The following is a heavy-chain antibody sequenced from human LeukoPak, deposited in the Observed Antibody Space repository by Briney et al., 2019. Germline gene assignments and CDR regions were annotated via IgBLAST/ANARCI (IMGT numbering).Heavy chain of an antibody. J-gene: IGHJ4*02. D-gene: IGHD6-19*01. V-gene: IGHV4-38-2*01. CDR2: IYHSGST. Sequence: PSETLSLTCAVSGYSISSGYYWGWIRQPPGKGLEWIGIIYHSGSTYYNPSLKSRVTISVDTSKNQFSLKLSSVTAADTAVYYCARVGIAVAGNGFDYWGQGTLVTVSS. CDR3: ARVGIAVAGNGFDY. CDR1: GYSISSGYY.